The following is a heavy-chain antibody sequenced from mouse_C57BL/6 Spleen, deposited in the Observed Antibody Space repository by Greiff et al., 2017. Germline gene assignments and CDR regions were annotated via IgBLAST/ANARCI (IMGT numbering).Heavy chain of an antibody. J-gene: IGHJ1*03. Sequence: QVQLQQSGAELVKPGASVKMSCKASGYTFTTYSMQWMKQKHGKGLEWIGNVHPYNDDTKYNEKFKGKATLTVEKSSSTAYLELSRLTSDDSAVYYCARPAGRCGYFDVWGTGTTVTVSS. V-gene: IGHV1-47*01. CDR3: ARPAGRCGYFDV. CDR1: GYTFTTYS. CDR2: VHPYNDDT.